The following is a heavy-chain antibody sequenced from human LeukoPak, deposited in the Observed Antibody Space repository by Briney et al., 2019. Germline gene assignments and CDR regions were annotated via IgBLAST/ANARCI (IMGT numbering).Heavy chain of an antibody. CDR3: STGGAGT. J-gene: IGHJ4*02. CDR2: IRSKTDGGTT. Sequence: GGSLRLSCAVSGFTFSSYSMTWIRQAPGKGLEWVGRIRSKTDGGTTDYTTPVKGRFTISRDDSRNTLYLQMDSLKTDDTAVYYCSTGGAGTWGQGTLVTVSS. V-gene: IGHV3-15*01. CDR1: GFTFSSYS.